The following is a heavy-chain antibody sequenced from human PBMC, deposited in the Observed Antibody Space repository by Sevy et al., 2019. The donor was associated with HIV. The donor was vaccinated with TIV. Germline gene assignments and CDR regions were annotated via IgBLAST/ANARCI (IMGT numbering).Heavy chain of an antibody. CDR3: AKDFGLDIVVVPASNWFDP. Sequence: GGYLRLSCAASGFTFSSYAMNWVRQAPGKGLEWVSGISGSGGSPYYADSVKGRFTISRDNSKNTLFLQMNSLRAEDTAVYYCAKDFGLDIVVVPASNWFDPWGQGTLVTVSS. D-gene: IGHD2-2*03. J-gene: IGHJ5*02. CDR1: GFTFSSYA. CDR2: ISGSGGSP. V-gene: IGHV3-23*01.